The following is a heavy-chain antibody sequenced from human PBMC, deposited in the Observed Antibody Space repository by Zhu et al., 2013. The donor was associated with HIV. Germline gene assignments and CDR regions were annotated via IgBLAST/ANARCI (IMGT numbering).Heavy chain of an antibody. V-gene: IGHV1-18*01. Sequence: QVQLVQSGAEVKKPGASVKVSCKASGYTFTSYGISWVRQAPGQGLEWMGWISAYNGNTNYAQKLQGRVTMTTDTSTSTAYMELRSLRSDDTAVYYCAVGSGLRCSSTSCYNFDYWGQGTLVTVSS. CDR3: AVGSGLRCSSTSCYNFDY. D-gene: IGHD2-2*02. CDR2: ISAYNGNT. CDR1: GYTFTSYG. J-gene: IGHJ4*02.